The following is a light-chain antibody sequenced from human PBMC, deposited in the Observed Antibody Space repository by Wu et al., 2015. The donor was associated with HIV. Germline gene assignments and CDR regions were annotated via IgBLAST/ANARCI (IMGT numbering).Light chain of an antibody. CDR3: QQLNSYPLT. CDR2: CI. J-gene: IGKJ4*01. CDR1: XRISNY. Sequence: XRAVXRISNYLAXFTSKNQGNAPNAPDLCCIHFTNGVPSRFSGSGYGAQFTLTINDLQPEDFATYFCQQLNSYPLTFGGGTRVEIK. V-gene: IGKV1-9*01.